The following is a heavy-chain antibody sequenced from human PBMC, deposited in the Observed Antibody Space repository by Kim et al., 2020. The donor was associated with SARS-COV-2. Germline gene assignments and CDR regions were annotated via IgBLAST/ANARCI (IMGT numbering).Heavy chain of an antibody. V-gene: IGHV3-48*02. J-gene: IGHJ4*02. CDR3: ARDSSWAFDY. CDR2: IRSSSDTT. CDR1: GFTFSSYS. Sequence: GGSLRLSCAASGFTFSSYSMNWLRQAPGKGLEWVSNIRSSSDTTYYADSLKGRFTISRDNAKNSLYLQMNSLRDEDTAIYYCARDSSWAFDYWGQGTLVTVSS. D-gene: IGHD6-13*01.